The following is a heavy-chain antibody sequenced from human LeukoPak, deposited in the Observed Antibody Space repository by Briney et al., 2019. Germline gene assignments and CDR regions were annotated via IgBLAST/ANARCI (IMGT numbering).Heavy chain of an antibody. Sequence: GGSLRLSCAASGFTFSSYAMSWVRQAPGKGLEWVSYISSSSSTIYYADSVKGRFTISRDNAKNSLYLQMNSLRAEDTAVYYCAKTPSSGWYLLYYYYMDVWGKGTTVTVSS. V-gene: IGHV3-48*01. CDR3: AKTPSSGWYLLYYYYMDV. J-gene: IGHJ6*03. D-gene: IGHD6-19*01. CDR1: GFTFSSYA. CDR2: ISSSSSTI.